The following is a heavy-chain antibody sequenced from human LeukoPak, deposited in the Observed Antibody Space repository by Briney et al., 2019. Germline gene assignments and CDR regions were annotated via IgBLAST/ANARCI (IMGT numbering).Heavy chain of an antibody. CDR2: ISGSGGST. CDR1: GFTFSSYD. CDR3: AKVRGVISPFEY. D-gene: IGHD2-21*01. V-gene: IGHV3-23*01. J-gene: IGHJ4*02. Sequence: GGSLRLSCATSGFTFSSYDMNWVRQAPGKGLEWVSGISGSGGSTYYADSVKGRFTISRDNSKNTLYLQMNSLRAEDTAGYYCAKVRGVISPFEYWGQGTLVTVSS.